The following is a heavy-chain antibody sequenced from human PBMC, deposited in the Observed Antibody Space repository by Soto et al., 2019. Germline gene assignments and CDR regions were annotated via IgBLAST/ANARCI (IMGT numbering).Heavy chain of an antibody. J-gene: IGHJ4*02. CDR1: GFTVSSNY. V-gene: IGHV3-53*01. D-gene: IGHD3-3*01. CDR3: ARDYPDFWSGYISDR. Sequence: SLRLSCAASGFTVSSNYMSWVRQAPGKGLEWVSVIYSGGSTYYADSVKGRFTISRDNSKNTLYLQMNSLRAEDTAVYYCARDYPDFWSGYISDRWGQGTLVTVSS. CDR2: IYSGGST.